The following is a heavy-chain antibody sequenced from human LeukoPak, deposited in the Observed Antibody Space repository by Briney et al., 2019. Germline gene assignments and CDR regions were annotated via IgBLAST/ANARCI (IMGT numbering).Heavy chain of an antibody. D-gene: IGHD3-9*01. V-gene: IGHV3-74*01. CDR3: ARDLDWLLFDY. CDR2: VKYDGSTT. Sequence: GGPLRLSCAASGFTFSAYWMHWVRQAPGKGLVWVSRVKYDGSTTTYADSVKGRFTISRDNAKNILYLQMNSLRVEDTAVYYCARDLDWLLFDYWGQGTLVTVSS. CDR1: GFTFSAYW. J-gene: IGHJ4*02.